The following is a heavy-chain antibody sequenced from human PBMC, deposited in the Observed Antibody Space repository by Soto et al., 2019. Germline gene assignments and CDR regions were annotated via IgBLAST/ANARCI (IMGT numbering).Heavy chain of an antibody. CDR2: IYYSGST. D-gene: IGHD6-19*01. Sequence: QVQLQESGPGLVKPSETLSLTCTVSGGSISSYYWSWIRQPPGKGLEWIGYIYYSGSTNYNPSLKSRVTIQLATSKTKSSLKLTPVTPPATPVYTCARDPGFNSGGWNWEDGVLERVLDYWAQGPLVPASS. CDR3: ARDPGFNSGGWNWEDGVLERVLDY. J-gene: IGHJ4*02. V-gene: IGHV4-59*01. CDR1: GGSISSYY.